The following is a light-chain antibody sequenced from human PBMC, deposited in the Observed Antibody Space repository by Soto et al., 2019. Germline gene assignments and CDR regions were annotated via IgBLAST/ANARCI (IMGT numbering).Light chain of an antibody. CDR1: QSVLYSSNNKNY. CDR2: WAS. V-gene: IGKV4-1*01. Sequence: DIVMTQSPDSLAVSLGERATINCKSSQSVLYSSNNKNYLAWYQQKPGQPPKLLIYWASTRESGVPDRFSGSGSGTDFTLTISSLQAEEVAAYYCQQYYSTPFTFGGGTKVEIK. CDR3: QQYYSTPFT. J-gene: IGKJ4*01.